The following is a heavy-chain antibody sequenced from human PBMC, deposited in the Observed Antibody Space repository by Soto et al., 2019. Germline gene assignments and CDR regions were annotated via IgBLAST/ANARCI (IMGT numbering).Heavy chain of an antibody. CDR1: GGSISSSNW. CDR2: IYHSGST. Sequence: QVQLQESGPGLVKPSGTLSLTCAVSGGSISSSNWWSWVRQPPGKGLEWIGEIYHSGSTNYNPSLKSRVTISVDKSKNQFSLKLSSVTAADTAVYYCARDSRIYYDSSGYYYRFDYWCQGTLVTVSS. D-gene: IGHD3-22*01. V-gene: IGHV4-4*02. CDR3: ARDSRIYYDSSGYYYRFDY. J-gene: IGHJ4*02.